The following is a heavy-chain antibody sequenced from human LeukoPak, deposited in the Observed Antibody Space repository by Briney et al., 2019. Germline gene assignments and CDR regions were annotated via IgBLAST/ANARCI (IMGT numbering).Heavy chain of an antibody. J-gene: IGHJ4*02. Sequence: GGSLRLSCAASGFTFSSYAMSWVRQAPGKGLEWVSAISGSGGSTYYADSVKGRFTISRDNSKNTLYLQMNSLRAEDTAVYYCAKATRVYYYGSGAYFDYWGQGTLVTVSS. V-gene: IGHV3-23*01. D-gene: IGHD3-10*01. CDR1: GFTFSSYA. CDR3: AKATRVYYYGSGAYFDY. CDR2: ISGSGGST.